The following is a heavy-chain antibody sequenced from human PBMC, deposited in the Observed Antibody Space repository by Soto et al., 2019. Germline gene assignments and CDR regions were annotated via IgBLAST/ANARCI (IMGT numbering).Heavy chain of an antibody. D-gene: IGHD3-10*01. J-gene: IGHJ4*02. CDR1: SGSISSNNYY. CDR2: IYYSGST. CDR3: ARGLRGIDS. V-gene: IGHV4-39*01. Sequence: SETLSLTCTVSSGSISSNNYYWGWVRQPPGQGLEWIGSIYYSGSTYYNPSLKSRITISEDAFKSQFSLKLTSVTAADTAVYYCARGLRGIDSWGQGTLVTV.